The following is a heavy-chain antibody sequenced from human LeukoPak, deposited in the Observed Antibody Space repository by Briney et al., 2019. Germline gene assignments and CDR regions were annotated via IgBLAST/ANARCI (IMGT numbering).Heavy chain of an antibody. V-gene: IGHV4-59*08. CDR3: ARGKLRYFDWLWEFDY. J-gene: IGHJ4*02. D-gene: IGHD3-9*01. CDR2: IYYSGTT. CDR1: GGSISNFY. Sequence: SETLSLTCTVSGGSISNFYWSWFRQPPGKGLEWIGYIYYSGTTNYNPSLKSRLTISVDTPKNHFSLRLSSVTAADTAVYYCARGKLRYFDWLWEFDYWGQGTLVTVSS.